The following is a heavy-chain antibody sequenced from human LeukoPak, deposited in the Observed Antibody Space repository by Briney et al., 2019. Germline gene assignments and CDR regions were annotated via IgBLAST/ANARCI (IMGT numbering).Heavy chain of an antibody. CDR2: ISYDGSNK. Sequence: GRSLRLSCAASGFTFSSYAMHWVRQAPGKGLEWVAVISYDGSNKYYADSVKGRFTISRDNSKNTLYLQMNSLRAEDTAVYYCAEDAGRWSNWGQGTLVTVSS. CDR1: GFTFSSYA. CDR3: AEDAGRWSN. V-gene: IGHV3-30-3*01. D-gene: IGHD4/OR15-4a*01. J-gene: IGHJ4*02.